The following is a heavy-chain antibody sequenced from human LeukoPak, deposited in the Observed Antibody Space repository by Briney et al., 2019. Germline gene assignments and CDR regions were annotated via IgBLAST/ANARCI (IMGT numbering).Heavy chain of an antibody. J-gene: IGHJ4*02. Sequence: ASVKVSCKVSGYTLTELSMHWVRQAPGKGLEWMGGFDPEDGETIYAQKIQGRVTMTEDTSTDTAYMELSSLRAEDTAVYYCAKGIPYYFGSGSYMGGFDYWGQGTLVTVSS. CDR2: FDPEDGET. CDR3: AKGIPYYFGSGSYMGGFDY. D-gene: IGHD3-10*01. V-gene: IGHV1-24*01. CDR1: GYTLTELS.